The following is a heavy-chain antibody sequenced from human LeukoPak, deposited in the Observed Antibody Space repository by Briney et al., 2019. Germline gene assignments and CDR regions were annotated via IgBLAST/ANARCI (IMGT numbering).Heavy chain of an antibody. V-gene: IGHV3-9*03. D-gene: IGHD3-3*01. CDR2: ISWNSGSI. CDR3: AKGRSADFWSGYPFDY. CDR1: GFTFDDYA. Sequence: GGSLRLSCAASGFTFDDYAMHWVRQAPGKGLEWVSGISWNSGSIGYADSVKGRFTISRDNAKNSLYLQMNSLRAEGMALYYCAKGRSADFWSGYPFDYWGQGTLVTVSS. J-gene: IGHJ4*02.